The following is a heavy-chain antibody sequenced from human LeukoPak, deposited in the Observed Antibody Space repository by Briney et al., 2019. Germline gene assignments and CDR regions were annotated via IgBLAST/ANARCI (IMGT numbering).Heavy chain of an antibody. CDR2: IYYSGST. CDR3: ARDTTGTISYMDV. D-gene: IGHD1-1*01. J-gene: IGHJ6*03. Sequence: RASETLSLTCTVSGGSISSYYWSWVRQPPGKGLEWNGYIYYSGSTNSNPSLKSRVTISVDTSRNQFSLKLSSVTAADTAVYYCARDTTGTISYMDVWGKGTTVTVSS. V-gene: IGHV4-59*01. CDR1: GGSISSYY.